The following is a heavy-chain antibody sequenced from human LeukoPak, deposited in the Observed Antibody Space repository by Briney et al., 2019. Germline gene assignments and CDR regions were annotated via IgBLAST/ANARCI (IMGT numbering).Heavy chain of an antibody. CDR1: GGSISSRNYY. Sequence: SETLSLTCTVSGGSISSRNYYWGWIRQPPGKGLEWIGSIYYSGSTYYNPSLKSRVTISVDTSKNQFSLKLSSVTAADAAVYYCARDYYDSGGYYNFDYWGQGTLVIVSS. J-gene: IGHJ4*02. CDR3: ARDYYDSGGYYNFDY. CDR2: IYYSGST. D-gene: IGHD3-22*01. V-gene: IGHV4-39*07.